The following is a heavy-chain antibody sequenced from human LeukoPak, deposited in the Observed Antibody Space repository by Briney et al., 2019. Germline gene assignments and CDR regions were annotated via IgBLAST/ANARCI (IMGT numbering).Heavy chain of an antibody. Sequence: GGSLRLSCAASGFTVSSNYMSWVRQAPGKGLEWVSVIYSGGSTYYADSVKGRFTISRDNSKNTLYLQMNSLRAEDTAVYYCARGSSGYLTWPPQGDAFGIWGQGTMVTVSS. J-gene: IGHJ3*02. CDR3: ARGSSGYLTWPPQGDAFGI. D-gene: IGHD5-12*01. CDR2: IYSGGST. CDR1: GFTVSSNY. V-gene: IGHV3-66*01.